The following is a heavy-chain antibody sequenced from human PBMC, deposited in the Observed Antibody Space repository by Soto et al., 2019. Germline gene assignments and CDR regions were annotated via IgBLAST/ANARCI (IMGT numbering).Heavy chain of an antibody. Sequence: SVKVSCKASGGTFSSYAISWVRQAPGQGLEWMGGIIPIFGTANYAQKFQGRVTITADESTSTAYMELSSLRSEDTAVYYCARSGTPSTMVRGVIDHYYGMDVWGQGTTVTVSS. CDR1: GGTFSSYA. V-gene: IGHV1-69*13. D-gene: IGHD3-10*01. CDR3: ARSGTPSTMVRGVIDHYYGMDV. J-gene: IGHJ6*02. CDR2: IIPIFGTA.